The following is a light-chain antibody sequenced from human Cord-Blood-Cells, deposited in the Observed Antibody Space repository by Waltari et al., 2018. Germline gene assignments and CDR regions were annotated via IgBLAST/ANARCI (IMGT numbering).Light chain of an antibody. CDR3: QQYGSSPPT. V-gene: IGKV3-20*01. Sequence: EIVLTPSPGTLSLSPGERAILSCRASQSVSSSYLAWYQQKPGQAPRLLIYGASSRATGIPDRFSSSGSGTDFTLTISRLEPEDFAVYYCQQYGSSPPTFGQGTKVEIK. J-gene: IGKJ1*01. CDR2: GAS. CDR1: QSVSSSY.